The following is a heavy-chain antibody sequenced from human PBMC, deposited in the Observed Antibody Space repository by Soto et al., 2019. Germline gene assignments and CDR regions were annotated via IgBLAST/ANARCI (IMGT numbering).Heavy chain of an antibody. CDR2: INPSGGST. D-gene: IGHD6-19*01. Sequence: ASVKVSCKASGYTFTSYYMHWVRQAPGQGLEWMGIINPSGGSTSYAQKFQGRVTMTRDNARNSLFLQMSSLRAEDTAVYFCWRDIRVAGPGDIYADLWGQGTRVTVSS. V-gene: IGHV1-46*01. CDR3: WRDIRVAGPGDIYADL. CDR1: GYTFTSYY. J-gene: IGHJ4*02.